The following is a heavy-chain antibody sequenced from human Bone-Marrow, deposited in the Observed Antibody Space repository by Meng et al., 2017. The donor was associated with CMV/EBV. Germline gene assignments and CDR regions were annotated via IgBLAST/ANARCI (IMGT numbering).Heavy chain of an antibody. CDR3: ARLIFIPAAPLAGFDY. J-gene: IGHJ4*02. CDR1: GGSISSYY. D-gene: IGHD2-2*01. Sequence: GSLRLSCTVSGGSISSYYWSWIRQPPGKGLEWIGYIYYSGSTNYNPSLKSRVTISVDTSKNQFSLKLSSVTAADTAVYYCARLIFIPAAPLAGFDYWGQGTLVTVSS. V-gene: IGHV4-59*01. CDR2: IYYSGST.